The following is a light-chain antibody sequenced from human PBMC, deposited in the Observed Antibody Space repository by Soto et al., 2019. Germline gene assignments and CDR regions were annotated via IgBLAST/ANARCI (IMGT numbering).Light chain of an antibody. CDR1: RGISSY. CDR3: QELNSYPLS. Sequence: DIQLTQFPPFLSASVGDRVTITCRASRGISSYLAWHQQRPGETPKVLIYGPSTLQSGVPARFSGSGSGTEFSLTISSLQPEDFATYYCQELNSYPLSFGGGTKVEIK. J-gene: IGKJ4*01. V-gene: IGKV1-9*01. CDR2: GPS.